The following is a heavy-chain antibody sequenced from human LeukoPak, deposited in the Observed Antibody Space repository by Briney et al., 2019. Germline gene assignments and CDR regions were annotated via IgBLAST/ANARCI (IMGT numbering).Heavy chain of an antibody. V-gene: IGHV3-30*03. D-gene: IGHD3-3*01. CDR1: GFTSSGYG. CDR2: ISDDGSNK. Sequence: PERSLRLSCAASGFTSSGYGMHWVRQAPGKGLEWVALISDDGSNKYYADSLKGRFTISRDNSKNTLYLQMNSLRAEDTAVYYCATEWSAGFWGQGTLVTVSS. J-gene: IGHJ4*02. CDR3: ATEWSAGF.